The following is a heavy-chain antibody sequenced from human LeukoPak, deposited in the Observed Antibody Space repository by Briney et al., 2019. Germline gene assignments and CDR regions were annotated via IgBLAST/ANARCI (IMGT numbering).Heavy chain of an antibody. CDR1: GGSFSGYY. Sequence: SETLSLTCAVYGGSFSGYYWSWIRPPPGKGLEWIGEINHSGSTNYNPSLKSRVTISVDTSKNQFSLKLISVTAADTAVYYCARNFLGRSRKAFDIWGQGTMVTVSS. CDR3: ARNFLGRSRKAFDI. V-gene: IGHV4-34*01. CDR2: INHSGST. D-gene: IGHD1-14*01. J-gene: IGHJ3*02.